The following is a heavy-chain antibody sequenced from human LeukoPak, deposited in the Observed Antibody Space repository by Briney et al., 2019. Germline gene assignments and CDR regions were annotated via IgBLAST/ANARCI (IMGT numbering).Heavy chain of an antibody. CDR2: IKQDRSEK. CDR3: ARGYYWYFDL. Sequence: SGGSLRLSCAASGFTFSNYWMSWVRQAPGKGLEWVANIKQDRSEKYYVDSVKGRFAISRDNAKNSLYLQMNSLRAEDTAVYYCARGYYWYFDLWGRGTLVTVSS. J-gene: IGHJ2*01. CDR1: GFTFSNYW. V-gene: IGHV3-7*01.